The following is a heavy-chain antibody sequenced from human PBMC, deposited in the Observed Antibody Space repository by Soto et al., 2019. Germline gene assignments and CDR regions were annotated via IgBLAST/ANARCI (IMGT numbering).Heavy chain of an antibody. CDR1: VGSISGGGYY. Sequence: SETLSLTCTFSVGSISGGGYYWSWIRQHPGKGLEWIGYIYYSGSTYYNPSLKSRVTISVDTSKNQFSLKLSSVTAADTAVYYCARDSEGDYPDAFDIWGQGTMVTVS. CDR3: ARDSEGDYPDAFDI. V-gene: IGHV4-31*03. CDR2: IYYSGST. D-gene: IGHD4-17*01. J-gene: IGHJ3*02.